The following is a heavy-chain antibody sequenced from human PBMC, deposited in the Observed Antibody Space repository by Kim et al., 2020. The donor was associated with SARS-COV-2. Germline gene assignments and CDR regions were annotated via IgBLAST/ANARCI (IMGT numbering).Heavy chain of an antibody. J-gene: IGHJ6*02. CDR2: IGASGAGP. CDR3: AKGRQLDV. CDR1: GFTFSNYD. Sequence: GGSLRLSCAASGFTFSNYDMSWVRQAPGKGLEWVSRIGASGAGPYYADSVKGRFTISRDNSENTLYLQMNSLRAEDTALYYCAKGRQLDVWGQGTTVTVS. D-gene: IGHD6-6*01. V-gene: IGHV3-23*01.